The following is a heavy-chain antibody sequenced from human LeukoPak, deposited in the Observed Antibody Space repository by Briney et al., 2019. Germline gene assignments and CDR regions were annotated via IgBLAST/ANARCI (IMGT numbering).Heavy chain of an antibody. CDR3: ARHDYYDLNWFDP. Sequence: GASVKVSCKASGYTFSSYYMHWVRQAPGQGLEWMGWINPNSGGTNYAQKFQGRVTMTRDTSISTAYMELSRLRSDDTAVYYCARHDYYDLNWFDPWGQGTLVTVSS. D-gene: IGHD3-22*01. CDR1: GYTFSSYY. CDR2: INPNSGGT. V-gene: IGHV1-2*02. J-gene: IGHJ5*02.